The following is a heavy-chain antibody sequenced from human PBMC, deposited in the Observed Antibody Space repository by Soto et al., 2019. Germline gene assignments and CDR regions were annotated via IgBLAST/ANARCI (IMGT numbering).Heavy chain of an antibody. CDR3: ASPPATTAYKVRDHDYYYYGMDV. CDR1: GGTFSSYA. D-gene: IGHD4-17*01. V-gene: IGHV1-69*13. J-gene: IGHJ6*02. CDR2: IIPIFGTA. Sequence: GASVKVSCKASGGTFSSYAISWVRQAPGQGLEWMGGIIPIFGTANYAQKFQGRVTITADESTSTAYMELSSLRSEDTAVYYCASPPATTAYKVRDHDYYYYGMDVWGQGTTVTVSS.